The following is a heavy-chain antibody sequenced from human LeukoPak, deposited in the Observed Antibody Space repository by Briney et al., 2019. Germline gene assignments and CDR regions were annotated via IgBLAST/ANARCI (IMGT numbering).Heavy chain of an antibody. J-gene: IGHJ4*02. D-gene: IGHD2-15*01. V-gene: IGHV4-4*07. CDR2: IYISGST. CDR1: GASINSHY. Sequence: PSETLSLTCTVSGASINSHYWSWIRQPAGKGLEWIGRIYISGSTNYNSSLQSRVTMSVDTSKNQFSLKLGSVTAADTAVYYCARALNPLPGTYYFDYWGQGTLVTVSS. CDR3: ARALNPLPGTYYFDY.